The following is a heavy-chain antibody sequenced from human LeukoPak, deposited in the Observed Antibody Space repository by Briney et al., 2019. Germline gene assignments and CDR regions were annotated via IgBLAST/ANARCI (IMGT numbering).Heavy chain of an antibody. J-gene: IGHJ4*02. CDR1: GFTFSDYW. Sequence: PGGSLRLSCAASGFTFSDYWMNWVRQAPGKGLEWVASMKEDGSEKYCVDCVKGRFTISRDNAKNSLCLQMNSLRVEDTAVYYCARGPNYGSRSDYFDYWGQGTLVTVSS. D-gene: IGHD3-10*01. CDR3: ARGPNYGSRSDYFDY. V-gene: IGHV3-7*03. CDR2: MKEDGSEK.